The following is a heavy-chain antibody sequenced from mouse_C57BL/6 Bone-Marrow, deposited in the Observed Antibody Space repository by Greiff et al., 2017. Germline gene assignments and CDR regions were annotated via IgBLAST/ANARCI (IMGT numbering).Heavy chain of an antibody. V-gene: IGHV14-4*01. CDR2: IDPENGDT. J-gene: IGHJ1*03. Sequence: EVQLQQSGAELVRPGASVKLSCTASGFNIKDDYMHWVKQRPEQGLEWIGWIDPENGDTEYASKFQGKATITADTSSNTAYLQLSSLTSEDTAVYYCTTSGGYFDGWGTGTTVTVSS. CDR1: GFNIKDDY. CDR3: TTSGGYFDG.